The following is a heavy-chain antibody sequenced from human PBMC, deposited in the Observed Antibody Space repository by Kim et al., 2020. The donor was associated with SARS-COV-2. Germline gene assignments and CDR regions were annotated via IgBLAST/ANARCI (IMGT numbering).Heavy chain of an antibody. D-gene: IGHD3-16*01. CDR3: AKYTDYASPYYYFYGMDV. J-gene: IGHJ6*02. Sequence: VKGRFTISRDNSRNTLSLQMSSLRPDDTAIYFCAKYTDYASPYYYFYGMDVWGQGTTVTVSS. V-gene: IGHV3-30*02.